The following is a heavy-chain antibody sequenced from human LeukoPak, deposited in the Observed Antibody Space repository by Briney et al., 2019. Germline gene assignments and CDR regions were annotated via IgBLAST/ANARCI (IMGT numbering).Heavy chain of an antibody. CDR3: AREYGGYSSSWYCDY. D-gene: IGHD6-13*01. CDR2: ISSSGSTI. V-gene: IGHV3-48*03. CDR1: GFTFSSYE. J-gene: IGHJ4*02. Sequence: GGSLRLSCAASGFTFSSYEMNWVRQAPGKGLEWVSYISSSGSTIYYADSVKGRFTISRDNAKNSLYLQMNSLRAEDTAVYYCAREYGGYSSSWYCDYWGPGTLVTVSS.